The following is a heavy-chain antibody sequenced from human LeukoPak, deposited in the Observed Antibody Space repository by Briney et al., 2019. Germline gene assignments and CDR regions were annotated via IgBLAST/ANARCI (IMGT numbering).Heavy chain of an antibody. D-gene: IGHD3-22*01. CDR1: GGSISSSNW. V-gene: IGHV4-4*02. J-gene: IGHJ4*02. CDR2: IYHSGST. CDR3: ARDPGSDSSGYYFFDY. Sequence: SETLSLTCAVSGGSISSSNWWSWVRQPPGKGLEWIGEIYHSGSTNYNPSLKSRVTISVDKSKNQFSLKLSSVTAADTAVYYCARDPGSDSSGYYFFDYWGQGTLVTVSS.